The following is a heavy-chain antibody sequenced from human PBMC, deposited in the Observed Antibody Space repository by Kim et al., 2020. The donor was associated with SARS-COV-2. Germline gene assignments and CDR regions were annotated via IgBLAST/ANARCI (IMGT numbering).Heavy chain of an antibody. D-gene: IGHD2-21*02. CDR3: ARVTAYCGGDCYFDS. V-gene: IGHV3-74*01. J-gene: IGHJ4*02. Sequence: GGSLRLSCAASGFTFSSHWMHWVRQPPGKGLVWVSRINWDGSSTTYADSVKGRFTISRDNAKNTLYLQMNSLRDEDTAVYYCARVTAYCGGDCYFDSWGQRTLVAVSS. CDR1: GFTFSSHW. CDR2: INWDGSST.